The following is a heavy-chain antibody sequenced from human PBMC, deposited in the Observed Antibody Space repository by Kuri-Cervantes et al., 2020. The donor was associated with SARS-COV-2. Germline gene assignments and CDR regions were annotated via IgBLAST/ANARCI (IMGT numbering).Heavy chain of an antibody. V-gene: IGHV3-23*01. J-gene: IGHJ4*02. CDR2: ISGTGGGT. Sequence: GGSLRLSCAASGFTFKSYAMNWVRQAPGKGLEWVSGISGTGGGTYYADSVKGRFTISRANSKNMLYLEMKSLRVEDTAVYYCAKDRDNIGRPYFFEDWGQGTLVTVSS. CDR3: AKDRDNIGRPYFFED. D-gene: IGHD2-21*01. CDR1: GFTFKSYA.